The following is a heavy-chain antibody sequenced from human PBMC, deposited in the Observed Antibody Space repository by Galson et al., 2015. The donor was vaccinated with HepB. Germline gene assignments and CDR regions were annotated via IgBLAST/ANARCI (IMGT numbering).Heavy chain of an antibody. V-gene: IGHV1-69*13. CDR1: GGTFSSYA. CDR2: IIPIFGTA. Sequence: SVKVSCKASGGTFSSYAISWVRQAPGQGLEWMGGIIPIFGTANYAQKFQGRVTITADESTSTAYMELSSLRSEDTAVYYCARALSGIAGSFDYWGQGTLVTVSS. D-gene: IGHD6-13*01. J-gene: IGHJ4*02. CDR3: ARALSGIAGSFDY.